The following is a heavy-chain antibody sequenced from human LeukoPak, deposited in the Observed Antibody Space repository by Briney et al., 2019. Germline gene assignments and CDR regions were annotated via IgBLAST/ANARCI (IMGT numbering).Heavy chain of an antibody. V-gene: IGHV1-69*01. Sequence: GSSVKVSCKASEGTFSSYAISWVRQAPGQGLEWMGGIIPIFGTANYAQKFQGRVTITADESTSTAYMELSSLRSEDTAVYYCARGPLRYCSGGSCYDGVLFDYWGQGTLVTVSS. CDR2: IIPIFGTA. CDR1: EGTFSSYA. J-gene: IGHJ4*02. CDR3: ARGPLRYCSGGSCYDGVLFDY. D-gene: IGHD2-15*01.